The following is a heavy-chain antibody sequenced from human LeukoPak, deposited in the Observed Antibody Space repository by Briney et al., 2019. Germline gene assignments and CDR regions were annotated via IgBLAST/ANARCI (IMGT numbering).Heavy chain of an antibody. CDR3: AKSQSIAAAGYYYGMDV. CDR2: NSGSGGST. D-gene: IGHD6-13*01. Sequence: GGSLRLSCAASGFTFSSYAMSWVRQAQGKGLEWASANSGSGGSTYYADSVKGRFTISRDNSKNTLYLQMNSLRAEDTAVYCCAKSQSIAAAGYYYGMDVWGQGTTVTVSS. V-gene: IGHV3-23*01. CDR1: GFTFSSYA. J-gene: IGHJ6*02.